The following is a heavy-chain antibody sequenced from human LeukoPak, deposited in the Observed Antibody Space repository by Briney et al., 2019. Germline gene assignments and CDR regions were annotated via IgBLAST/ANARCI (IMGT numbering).Heavy chain of an antibody. V-gene: IGHV1-69*04. D-gene: IGHD5-18*01. J-gene: IGHJ4*02. CDR1: GGTFSSYA. CDR3: ASTLVTIRGYSYGLDY. Sequence: SVKVSCKASGGTFSSYAISWVRQAPGQGLEWMGRIIPILGIANYAQKFQGRVTITADKSTSTAYMELSSLRSEDTAVYYCASTLVTIRGYSYGLDYWGQGTLVTVSS. CDR2: IIPILGIA.